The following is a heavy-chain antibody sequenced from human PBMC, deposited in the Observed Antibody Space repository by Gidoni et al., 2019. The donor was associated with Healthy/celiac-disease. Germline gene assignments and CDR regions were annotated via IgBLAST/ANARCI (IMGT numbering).Heavy chain of an antibody. CDR3: ARDDVSMTTVTLRYYYYYGMDV. CDR1: GFTFSSYW. Sequence: EVQLVESGGGLVQPGGSLRLSCAASGFTFSSYWMSWVRQAPGKGLEWVANIKQDGSEKYYVDSVKGRFTIARDNAKNSLYLQMNSLRAEDTAVYYCARDDVSMTTVTLRYYYYYGMDVWGQGTTVTVSS. D-gene: IGHD4-17*01. J-gene: IGHJ6*02. CDR2: IKQDGSEK. V-gene: IGHV3-7*01.